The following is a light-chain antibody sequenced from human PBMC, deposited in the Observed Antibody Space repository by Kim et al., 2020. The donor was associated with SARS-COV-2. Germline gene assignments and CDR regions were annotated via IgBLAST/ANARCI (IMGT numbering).Light chain of an antibody. CDR1: QSVSSSY. CDR3: QQYGSSPFT. CDR2: GAS. V-gene: IGKV3-20*01. J-gene: IGKJ2*01. Sequence: LSPGERATLSCRASQSVSSSYLAWDQQKPGQAPRLLSYGASSRATGIPDRFSGSGSGTDFTLTISRLEPEDFAVYYCQQYGSSPFTFGQGTKLEI.